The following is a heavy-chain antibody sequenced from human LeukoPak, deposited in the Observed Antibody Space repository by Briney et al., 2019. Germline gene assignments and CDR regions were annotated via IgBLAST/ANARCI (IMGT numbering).Heavy chain of an antibody. CDR1: GGSISSGGYS. D-gene: IGHD2-21*01. CDR2: IYHSGST. V-gene: IGHV4-30-2*01. CDR3: ASELQHRRYGMDV. J-gene: IGHJ6*02. Sequence: SETLSLTCAVSGGSISSGGYSWSWIRQPPGKGLEWIGHIYHSGSTYYNPSLKSRVTISVDRSKNQFSLKLSSVTAADTAVYYCASELQHRRYGMDVWGQGTTVTVSS.